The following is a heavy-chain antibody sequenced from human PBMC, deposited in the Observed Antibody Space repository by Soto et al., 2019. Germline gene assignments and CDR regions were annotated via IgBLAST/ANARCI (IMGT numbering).Heavy chain of an antibody. V-gene: IGHV3-23*01. J-gene: IGHJ4*02. CDR2: ISGSGGST. CDR1: GFTFSNYA. Sequence: EVQLLESGGGLVQPGGSLRLSCAASGFTFSNYAVTWVRQAPGKGLEWVSTISGSGGSTYYADSVKGRFTISRDNSKNTLYLQKNSLRAEDTAVYYCAKDQGSSWYEIDYWGPGTLVTVSS. CDR3: AKDQGSSWYEIDY. D-gene: IGHD6-13*01.